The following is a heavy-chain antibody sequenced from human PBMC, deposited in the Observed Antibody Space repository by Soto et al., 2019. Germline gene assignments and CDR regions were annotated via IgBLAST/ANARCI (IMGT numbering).Heavy chain of an antibody. CDR2: INHSGST. D-gene: IGHD3-22*01. CDR3: ARNNYDSSGYYHYYYGMDV. V-gene: IGHV4-34*01. Sequence: QVQLQQWGAGLLKPSETLSLTCAVYGGSGGSFSGYYWSWIRQPPGKGLEWIGEINHSGSTNYNPSLKSRLTTSVDTSKNQFSLKLSSVTAADTAVYYCARNNYDSSGYYHYYYGMDVWGQGTTVTVSS. J-gene: IGHJ6*02. CDR1: GGSGGSFSGYY.